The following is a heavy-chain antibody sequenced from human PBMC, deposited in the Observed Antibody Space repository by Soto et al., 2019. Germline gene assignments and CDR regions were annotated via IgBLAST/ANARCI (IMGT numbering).Heavy chain of an antibody. CDR1: GYSFTSYW. D-gene: IGHD3-9*01. CDR2: IYPGDSDT. V-gene: IGHV5-51*01. CDR3: ARVSPVLRYFDWLSHFDY. J-gene: IGHJ4*02. Sequence: GQTLKISFKGSGYSFTSYWIGWVRQIPGEGLGWMGIIYPGDSDTRYSPSFQGHVTISADKSISTAYLQWSSLKASDTAMYHCARVSPVLRYFDWLSHFDYWGQGTPVTVSS.